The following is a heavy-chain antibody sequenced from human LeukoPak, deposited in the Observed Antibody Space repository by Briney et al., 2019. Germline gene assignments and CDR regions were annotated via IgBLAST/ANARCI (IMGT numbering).Heavy chain of an antibody. CDR3: ARGGVGTMIVVVIIT. J-gene: IGHJ4*02. CDR1: GFTFSSYA. CDR2: ISYDGSNK. V-gene: IGHV3-30-3*01. Sequence: GRSLRLSCAASGFTFSSYAMHWVRQAPGKGLEWVAVISYDGSNKYYADSVKGRFTISRDNSKNTLYLQMNSLRAEDTAVYCCARGGVGTMIVVVIITWGQGTLVTVSS. D-gene: IGHD3-22*01.